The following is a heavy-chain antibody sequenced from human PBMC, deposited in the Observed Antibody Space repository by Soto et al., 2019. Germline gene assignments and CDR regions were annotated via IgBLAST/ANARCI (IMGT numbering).Heavy chain of an antibody. CDR1: GGSFSGYY. D-gene: IGHD6-6*01. CDR3: ARGGIAARPNNYYYYGMDV. Sequence: SETLSLTCAVYGGSFSGYYWSWIRQPPGKGLEWIGEINHSGSTNYNPSLKSRVTISVDTSKNQFSLKLSSVTAADTAVYYCARGGIAARPNNYYYYGMDVWGQGTTVTVSS. J-gene: IGHJ6*02. V-gene: IGHV4-34*01. CDR2: INHSGST.